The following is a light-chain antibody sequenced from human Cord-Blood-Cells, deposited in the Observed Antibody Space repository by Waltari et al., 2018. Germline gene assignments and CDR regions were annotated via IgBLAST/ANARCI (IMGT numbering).Light chain of an antibody. CDR3: AAWDDSLNGYV. CDR1: SSHIGHNA. CDR2: YDD. V-gene: IGLV1-36*01. J-gene: IGLJ1*01. Sequence: QSVLPQPPSVSAPPGQRVTLSLSGTSSHIGHNAVNWYQQLPGKAPKLLIYYDDLLPSGVSDRFSGSKSGTSASLAISGLQSEDEADYYCAAWDDSLNGYVFGTGTKVTVL.